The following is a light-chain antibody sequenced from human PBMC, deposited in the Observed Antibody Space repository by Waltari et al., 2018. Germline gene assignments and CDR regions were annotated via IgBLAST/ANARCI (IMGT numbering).Light chain of an antibody. CDR3: QSADSSGTYKV. CDR1: ASPKQY. Sequence: SYELTQPPSVSVSPGQTARLTCPGDASPKQYAYWYQQKPGQAPVLVIYKDTERPSGIPERFSGSSSGTTVTLTISGVQAEDEADYYCQSADSSGTYKVFGGGTKLTVL. V-gene: IGLV3-25*03. J-gene: IGLJ3*02. CDR2: KDT.